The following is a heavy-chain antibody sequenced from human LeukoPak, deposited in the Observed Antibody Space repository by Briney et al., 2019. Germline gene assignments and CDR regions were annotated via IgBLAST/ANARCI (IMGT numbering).Heavy chain of an antibody. D-gene: IGHD1-26*01. CDR2: INWNGGST. J-gene: IGHJ6*03. V-gene: IGHV3-20*04. CDR1: GFTFDDYG. Sequence: GGSLRLSCAASGFTFDDYGMSWVRQAPGKGLEWVSGINWNGGSTGYADSVKGRFTISRDNAKNSLYLQMNSLRAEDTALYYCARDPYSGSYGNYYYYFMDVWGKGTTVTISS. CDR3: ARDPYSGSYGNYYYYFMDV.